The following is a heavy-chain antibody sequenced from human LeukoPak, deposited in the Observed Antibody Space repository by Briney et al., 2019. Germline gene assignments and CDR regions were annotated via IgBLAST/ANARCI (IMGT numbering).Heavy chain of an antibody. D-gene: IGHD6-19*01. J-gene: IGHJ5*02. V-gene: IGHV1-8*01. CDR3: ARGRGSGHKENWFDP. Sequence: APVKVSCKASGYTFTTYDINWVRQATGQGLEWMRWMNPNSGNTGYTQKFQGRVTMTRNTSISTAYMELSSLRSEDTAVYYCARGRGSGHKENWFDPWGQGTLVTVSS. CDR2: MNPNSGNT. CDR1: GYTFTTYD.